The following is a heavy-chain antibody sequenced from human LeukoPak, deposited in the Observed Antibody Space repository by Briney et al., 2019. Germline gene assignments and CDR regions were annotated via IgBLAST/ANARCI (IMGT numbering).Heavy chain of an antibody. CDR1: GFTFSSYV. CDR3: ARRAVPGNVDY. CDR2: ISGGGGST. J-gene: IGHJ4*02. Sequence: GGSLRLSCAASGFTFSSYVMNWVRQAPGKGLEWVSAISGGGGSTYYADSVKGRFTISRDNSKDTMYLEMNSLRAEDTAVYYCARRAVPGNVDYWGQGTLVTVSS. V-gene: IGHV3-23*01. D-gene: IGHD6-19*01.